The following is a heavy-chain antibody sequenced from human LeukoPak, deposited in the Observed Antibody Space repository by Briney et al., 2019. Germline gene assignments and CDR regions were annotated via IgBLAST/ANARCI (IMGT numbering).Heavy chain of an antibody. CDR1: GFTFSSYA. CDR3: AKDQQDIVATILLD. Sequence: PGGSLRLSCAASGFTFSSYAMSWVRQAPGKGLEWVSAISGSGGSTYYADSVKGRFTISRDNSKNTLYLQMNSLRAEDTAVYYCAKDQQDIVATILLDWGQGTLVTVSS. D-gene: IGHD5-12*01. V-gene: IGHV3-23*01. CDR2: ISGSGGST. J-gene: IGHJ4*02.